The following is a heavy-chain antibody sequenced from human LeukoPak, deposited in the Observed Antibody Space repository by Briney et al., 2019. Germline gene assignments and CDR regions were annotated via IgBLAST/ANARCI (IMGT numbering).Heavy chain of an antibody. J-gene: IGHJ4*02. CDR3: AREVPKGAIIILDY. D-gene: IGHD3-10*01. CDR2: ISGSDGNT. Sequence: GGSLRLSCAASGFTFTSYTMAWVRQFPGKGLEWVSAISGSDGNTHYADSVKGRFTISRDTSKNTVYLQMNSLRAEDTAIYYCAREVPKGAIIILDYWGQGILVTVSS. V-gene: IGHV3-23*01. CDR1: GFTFTSYT.